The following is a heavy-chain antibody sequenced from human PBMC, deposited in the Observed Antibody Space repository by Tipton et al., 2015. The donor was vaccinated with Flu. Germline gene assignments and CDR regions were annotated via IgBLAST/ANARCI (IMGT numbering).Heavy chain of an antibody. CDR1: GFTFSDFY. Sequence: SLRLSCAASGFTFSDFYMTWIRQAPGKGLEWVSYISGSGSTIYYADSVKGRFTVSRDNAKNSQYLQINSLRAEDTAVYYCARGFGRNWFGGALADYWGQGTLVTVSS. V-gene: IGHV3-11*01. D-gene: IGHD3-10*01. CDR2: ISGSGSTI. CDR3: ARGFGRNWFGGALADY. J-gene: IGHJ4*02.